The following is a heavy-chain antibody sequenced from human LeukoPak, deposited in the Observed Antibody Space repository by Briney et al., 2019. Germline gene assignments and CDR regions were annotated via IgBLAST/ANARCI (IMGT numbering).Heavy chain of an antibody. CDR1: GGSSTGYY. CDR3: ARHMSVTYDAFDI. CDR2: VYYRGRT. V-gene: IGHV4-59*08. Sequence: SETLTLTCTVSGGSSTGYYWTWIRQPPGKGLEWIGYVYYRGRTSYNASLKSRVTTSVDTSKNQFFLKLSSMTAADTAVYYCARHMSVTYDAFDIWGQGTMVTVSS. D-gene: IGHD2-21*02. J-gene: IGHJ3*02.